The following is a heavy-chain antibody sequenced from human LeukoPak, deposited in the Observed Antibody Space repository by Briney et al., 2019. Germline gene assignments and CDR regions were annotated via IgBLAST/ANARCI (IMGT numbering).Heavy chain of an antibody. CDR3: ARDRITMIVENAFDI. J-gene: IGHJ3*02. CDR1: GFTFSSYS. V-gene: IGHV3-21*01. Sequence: PGGSLRLSCAASGFTFSSYSMNWVRQAPGKGLEWVSSISSTGSCIYYADSVKGRFTIFRDNAKKSLFLQINSLRAEDTAVYFCARDRITMIVENAFDIWGQGTMVIVSS. D-gene: IGHD3-22*01. CDR2: ISSTGSCI.